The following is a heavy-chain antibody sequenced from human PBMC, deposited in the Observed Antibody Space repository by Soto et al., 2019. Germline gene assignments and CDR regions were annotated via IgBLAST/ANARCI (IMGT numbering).Heavy chain of an antibody. V-gene: IGHV3-48*02. D-gene: IGHD5-12*01. CDR1: GFTFRSYN. CDR2: ISSSSSTI. J-gene: IGHJ4*01. CDR3: ARGGTIAVTTIGDY. Sequence: DVQLVESGGGLVQPGGSLRLSCGASGFTFRSYNMNWVRQAPGKGLDWLSYISSSSSTIYYADSVKGRFTISRDNAKNSLYLQMNSLRDDDTAMYYCARGGTIAVTTIGDYWGQGTLVTVSS.